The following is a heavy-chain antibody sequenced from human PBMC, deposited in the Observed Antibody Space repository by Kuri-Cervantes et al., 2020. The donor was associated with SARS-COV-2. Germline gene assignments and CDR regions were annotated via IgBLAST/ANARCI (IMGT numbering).Heavy chain of an antibody. CDR1: GGTFSSYA. Sequence: TCKASGGTFSSYAISWVRQAPGQGLEWMGGIIPIFGTANYAQKFQGRVTITADESTSTAYMELSSLRSEDTAVYYCARRVRGEWLSQYYFDYWGQGTLVTVSS. V-gene: IGHV1-69*01. D-gene: IGHD3-3*01. CDR2: IIPIFGTA. J-gene: IGHJ4*02. CDR3: ARRVRGEWLSQYYFDY.